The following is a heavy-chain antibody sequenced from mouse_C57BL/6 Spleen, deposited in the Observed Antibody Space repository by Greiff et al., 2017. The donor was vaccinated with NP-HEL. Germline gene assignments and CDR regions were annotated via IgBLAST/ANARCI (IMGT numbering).Heavy chain of an antibody. Sequence: DVKLVESGGGLVKPGGSLKLSCAASGFTFSDYGMHWVRQAPEKGLEWVAYISSGSSTIYYADTVKGRFTISRDNAKNTLFLQMTSLRSEDTAMYYCARQAVYYAMDYWGQGTSVTVSS. CDR3: ARQAVYYAMDY. CDR1: GFTFSDYG. CDR2: ISSGSSTI. V-gene: IGHV5-17*01. J-gene: IGHJ4*01.